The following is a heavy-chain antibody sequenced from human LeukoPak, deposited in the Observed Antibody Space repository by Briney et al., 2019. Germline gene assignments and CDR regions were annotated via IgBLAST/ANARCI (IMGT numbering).Heavy chain of an antibody. J-gene: IGHJ6*02. V-gene: IGHV3-23*01. CDR2: ISGSGGST. CDR1: GFTFSSYA. D-gene: IGHD3-10*01. CDR3: AKDTSGRSLLWFGELWDYYYYGMDV. Sequence: PGGSLRLSCAASGFTFSSYAMSWVRQAPGKGLEWVSAISGSGGSTYYADSVKGRFTISRDNSKNTLCLQMNSLRAEDTAVYYCAKDTSGRSLLWFGELWDYYYYGMDVWGQGTTVTVSS.